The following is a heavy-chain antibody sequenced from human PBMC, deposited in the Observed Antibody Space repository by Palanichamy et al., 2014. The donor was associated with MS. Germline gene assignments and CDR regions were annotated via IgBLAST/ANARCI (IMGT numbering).Heavy chain of an antibody. D-gene: IGHD3-16*01. CDR2: ISSSGTYI. Sequence: EVQLVESGGGLVKPGGSLRLSCVASGITFSRSAMNWVRQAPGKGPEWVSSISSSGTYIYYADSVKGRFTISRDNAKNSVYLQMNSLRVEDTAVYYCARDTLIGGGLPIDYWGQGTLVAVSS. V-gene: IGHV3-21*01. CDR1: GITFSRSA. CDR3: ARDTLIGGGLPIDY. J-gene: IGHJ4*02.